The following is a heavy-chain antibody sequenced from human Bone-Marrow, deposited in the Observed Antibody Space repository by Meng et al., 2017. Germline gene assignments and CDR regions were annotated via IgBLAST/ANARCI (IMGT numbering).Heavy chain of an antibody. D-gene: IGHD4-11*01. V-gene: IGHV4-34*01. J-gene: IGHJ4*02. CDR1: GGSFSDYY. CDR3: ARGPTTMAHDFDY. CDR2: INHSGST. Sequence: VQVQQWGAGLLKPSETLSLTCVVSGGSFSDYYWSWIRQPPGKGLEWIGEINHSGSTNYNPSLESRATISVDTSQNNLSLKLSSVTVADSAVYYCARGPTTMAHDFDYWGQGTLVTVSS.